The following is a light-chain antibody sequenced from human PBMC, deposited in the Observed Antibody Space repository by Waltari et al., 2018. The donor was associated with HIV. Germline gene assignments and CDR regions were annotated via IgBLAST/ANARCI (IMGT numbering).Light chain of an antibody. CDR3: AAWDDSLNGFV. CDR2: FDD. V-gene: IGLV1-36*01. CDR1: RPHIGHNA. Sequence: QSVLTQPPSLSEAPRQRVTISCSGSRPHIGHNAVAWYQQLPGKAPKLLIYFDDLLPSGVSDRFSGSKSGTSASLAISGLQSEDEADYYCAAWDDSLNGFVFGTGTKVTVL. J-gene: IGLJ1*01.